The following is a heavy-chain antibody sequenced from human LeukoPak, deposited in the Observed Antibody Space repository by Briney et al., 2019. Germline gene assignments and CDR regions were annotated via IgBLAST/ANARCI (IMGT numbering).Heavy chain of an antibody. V-gene: IGHV3-30-3*01. D-gene: IGHD3-3*01. CDR3: ARVFLERLTSGYFDN. CDR2: ISYDGRQK. Sequence: GGSLRLSCAASGFTFSEYAMHWVRQAPGKGLEWVAVISYDGRQKYYGDSVKGRFTISRDNPKNTLYLQMNSLRDDDTAVYYCARVFLERLTSGYFDNWGQGTLVTVSP. CDR1: GFTFSEYA. J-gene: IGHJ4*02.